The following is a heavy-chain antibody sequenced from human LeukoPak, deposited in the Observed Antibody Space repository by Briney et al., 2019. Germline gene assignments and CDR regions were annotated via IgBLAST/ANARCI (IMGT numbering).Heavy chain of an antibody. J-gene: IGHJ6*02. CDR1: GFSFSSYD. D-gene: IGHD3-22*01. CDR2: ISSSGSTI. Sequence: PGGSLRLSCAASGFSFSSYDMSWVRQAPGKGLEWVSYISSSGSTIYYADSVKGRFTISRDNAKNSLYLQMNSLRAEDTAVYYCARDGSFGSGYYYGMDVWGQGTTVTVSS. CDR3: ARDGSFGSGYYYGMDV. V-gene: IGHV3-48*03.